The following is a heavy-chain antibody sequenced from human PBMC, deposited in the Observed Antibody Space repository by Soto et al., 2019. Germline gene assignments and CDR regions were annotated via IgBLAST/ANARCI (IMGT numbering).Heavy chain of an antibody. CDR3: ARQIYYSDKGTSLDYYFDS. J-gene: IGHJ4*02. D-gene: IGHD3-22*01. Sequence: VAPLKISCKGSGYRFAGYWITWVRQKPGRGLEWMGRIDPSDSQTYYSPSFRGHVTISATKSINTVFLQWRSRGAWDTAMYYCARQIYYSDKGTSLDYYFDSWGQGNPVTVSS. CDR1: GYRFAGYW. CDR2: IDPSDSQT. V-gene: IGHV5-10-1*01.